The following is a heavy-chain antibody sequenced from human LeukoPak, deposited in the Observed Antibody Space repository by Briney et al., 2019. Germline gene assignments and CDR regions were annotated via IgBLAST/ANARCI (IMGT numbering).Heavy chain of an antibody. CDR2: ISAYSGNT. Sequence: ASVKVSCKASGYTFTSSGISWVRQAPGQGLERMGWISAYSGNTNYAQKLQGRVTMTTDTSTSTAYMELRSLRSDDTAVYYCARTFPTPYYYDSRGYPRPFDYWGQGTLVTVSS. D-gene: IGHD3-22*01. CDR3: ARTFPTPYYYDSRGYPRPFDY. J-gene: IGHJ4*02. V-gene: IGHV1-18*01. CDR1: GYTFTSSG.